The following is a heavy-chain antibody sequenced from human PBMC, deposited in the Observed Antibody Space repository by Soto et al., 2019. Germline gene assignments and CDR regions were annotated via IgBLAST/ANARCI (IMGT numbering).Heavy chain of an antibody. CDR2: ISYDGSNK. J-gene: IGHJ6*02. D-gene: IGHD6-6*01. CDR1: GFTFSSYA. V-gene: IGHV3-30-3*01. CDR3: ARVEGGLVTSYGMDV. Sequence: VQLLESGGGLVQPGGSLRLSCAASGFTFSSYAMSWVRQAPGKGLEWVAVISYDGSNKYYADSVKGRFTISRDNSKNTLYLQMNSLRAEDTAVYYCARVEGGLVTSYGMDVWGQGTTVTVSS.